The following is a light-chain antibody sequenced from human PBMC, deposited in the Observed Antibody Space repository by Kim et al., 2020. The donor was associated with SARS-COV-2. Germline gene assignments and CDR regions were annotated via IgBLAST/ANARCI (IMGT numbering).Light chain of an antibody. CDR2: GKN. V-gene: IGLV3-19*01. CDR1: SHIVSL. J-gene: IGLJ2*01. CDR3: KTPDSSVKHLEV. Sequence: LGQTVRITCQGDSHIVSLGGSYQQDTGQAPLLDIYGKNHRPSGCPREFSAASSANTAAVTIAKPQEENEADYYSKTPDSSVKHLEVFGGGTQLTVL.